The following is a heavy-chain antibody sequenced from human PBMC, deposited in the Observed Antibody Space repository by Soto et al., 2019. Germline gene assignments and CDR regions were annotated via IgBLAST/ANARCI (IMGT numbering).Heavy chain of an antibody. J-gene: IGHJ4*02. CDR2: MNPHSGNT. Sequence: ASVKVSCQTSGYTFTSYDINWVRQAPGQGLEWVGWMNPHSGNTVYAQKFQGRVTMTRNTSISTAYMELSSLRSDDTAVYYCARGHYGRYSYGPPLFDYWGQGNLVTVSS. CDR3: ARGHYGRYSYGPPLFDY. CDR1: GYTFTSYD. D-gene: IGHD5-18*01. V-gene: IGHV1-8*01.